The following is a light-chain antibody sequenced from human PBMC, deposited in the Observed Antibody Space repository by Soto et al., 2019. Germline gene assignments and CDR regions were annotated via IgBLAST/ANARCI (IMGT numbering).Light chain of an antibody. CDR1: QSISSW. J-gene: IGKJ1*01. Sequence: DIQMTQSPSTLSASVGDRVTITCRASQSISSWLAWYLQKPGKAPKLLIYKASTLESGVPSRFIGGGSGTEFNLTISRLQPDDFATYYCQQFYSFPWTFGQGTKVAIK. V-gene: IGKV1-5*03. CDR3: QQFYSFPWT. CDR2: KAS.